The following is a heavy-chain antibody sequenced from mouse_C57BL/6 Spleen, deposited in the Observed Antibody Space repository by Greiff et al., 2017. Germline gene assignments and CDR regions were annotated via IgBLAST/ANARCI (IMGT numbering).Heavy chain of an antibody. J-gene: IGHJ3*01. CDR1: GYTFTSYW. CDR2: INPSSGYT. CDR3: ARESYSNFPFAY. D-gene: IGHD2-5*01. Sequence: VQLQQSGAELAKPGASVTLSCKASGYTFTSYWMPWVKQRPGQGLEWIGYINPSSGYTKYNQKFKDKATLNADKSSSTAYMQLSSLTYEDSAVYYCARESYSNFPFAYWGQGTLVTVSA. V-gene: IGHV1-7*01.